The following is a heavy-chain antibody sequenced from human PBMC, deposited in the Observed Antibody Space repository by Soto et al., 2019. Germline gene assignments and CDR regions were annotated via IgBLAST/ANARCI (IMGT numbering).Heavy chain of an antibody. Sequence: SETLSLTCAVYGGSFSGYYWSWIRQPPGKGLEWIGEINHSGSTNYNPSLKSRVTIPVDTSKNQFSLKLSSVTAADTAVYYCATLGWYSSSWYSWFDPWGQGTLVTVSS. CDR2: INHSGST. CDR3: ATLGWYSSSWYSWFDP. J-gene: IGHJ5*02. V-gene: IGHV4-34*01. CDR1: GGSFSGYY. D-gene: IGHD6-13*01.